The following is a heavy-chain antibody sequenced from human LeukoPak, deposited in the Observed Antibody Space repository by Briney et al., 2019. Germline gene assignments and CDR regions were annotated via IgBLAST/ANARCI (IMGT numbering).Heavy chain of an antibody. D-gene: IGHD3-10*01. CDR2: IYYSGST. V-gene: IGHV4-61*01. CDR3: ARDKAEGVVASMDV. CDR1: GGSVSSGSYY. J-gene: IGHJ6*04. Sequence: SETLSLTCTVSGGSVSSGSYYWSWIRQPPGKGLEWIGYIYYSGSTNYNPSLKSRVTISVDTSKNQFSLKLSSVTAADTAVYYCARDKAEGVVASMDVWGKGTTVTVSS.